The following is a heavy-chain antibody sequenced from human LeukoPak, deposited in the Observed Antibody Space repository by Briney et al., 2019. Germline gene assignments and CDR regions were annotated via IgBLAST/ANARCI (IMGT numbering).Heavy chain of an antibody. V-gene: IGHV4-61*01. J-gene: IGHJ6*04. CDR1: GGSVSSGSYY. CDR2: IYYSGST. D-gene: IGHD2-15*01. Sequence: SETLSLTCTVSGGSVSSGSYYWSWIRQPPGKGLEWIGYIYYSGSTNYNPSLKSRVTISVATSKNQFSLKLSSVTAADTAVYYCARGRLYCSGGSCYSYYYYGMDVWGKGTTVTASS. CDR3: ARGRLYCSGGSCYSYYYYGMDV.